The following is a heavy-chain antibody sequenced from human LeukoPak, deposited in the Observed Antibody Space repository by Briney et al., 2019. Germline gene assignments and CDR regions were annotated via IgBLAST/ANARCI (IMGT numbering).Heavy chain of an antibody. Sequence: PGGSLRLSCAASGFTFSSYALSWVRQAPGKGLEWVSAISGSGGSTYYADSVKGRFTISRDNSKNTLYLQMNSLRAEDTAVYYCAKDWAQQLDGYYWGQGTLVTVSS. J-gene: IGHJ4*02. CDR2: ISGSGGST. CDR3: AKDWAQQLDGYY. D-gene: IGHD6-13*01. CDR1: GFTFSSYA. V-gene: IGHV3-23*01.